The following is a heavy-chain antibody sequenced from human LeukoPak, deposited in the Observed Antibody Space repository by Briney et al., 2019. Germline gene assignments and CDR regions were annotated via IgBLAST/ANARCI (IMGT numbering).Heavy chain of an antibody. CDR2: ISSSSSPI. J-gene: IGHJ3*02. CDR1: GFTFSTYS. V-gene: IGHV3-48*04. CDR3: ARSGYCTSTSCLNGRGAFDT. Sequence: GGSLRLSCAASGFTFSTYSMNWVRQAPGKGLEWVSYISSSSSPIFYADSVKGRLTISRDNAKNSLYLQMNSLRAEDTAVYYCARSGYCTSTSCLNGRGAFDTWGQGTMVTVSS. D-gene: IGHD2-2*01.